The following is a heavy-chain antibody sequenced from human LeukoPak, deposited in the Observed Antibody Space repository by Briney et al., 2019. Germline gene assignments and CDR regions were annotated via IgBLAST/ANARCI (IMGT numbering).Heavy chain of an antibody. J-gene: IGHJ4*02. CDR1: GFTFSSYG. D-gene: IGHD3-9*01. CDR3: AIAGYDILTGFFDY. Sequence: PGGSLRLSCAASGFTFSSYGMSWVRQAPGKGLEWVSAISGSGGSTYYADSVKGRFTIPRDNSKNTLYLQMDSLRAEDTAVYYCAIAGYDILTGFFDYWGQGTLVTVSS. V-gene: IGHV3-23*01. CDR2: ISGSGGST.